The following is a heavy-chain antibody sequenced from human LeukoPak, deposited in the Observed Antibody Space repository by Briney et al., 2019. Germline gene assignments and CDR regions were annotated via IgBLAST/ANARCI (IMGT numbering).Heavy chain of an antibody. D-gene: IGHD2-15*01. CDR3: ARHAGYCTGGKCYSFYYFDY. J-gene: IGHJ4*02. V-gene: IGHV5-51*01. CDR2: IHPGDSDT. CDR1: GFTFTNYW. Sequence: GESLKISCQASGFTFTNYWIGWVRPTPGKGLEWMGIIHPGDSDTRYRTSFQGQVTMSVDESTSTAYLHWTSLKASDTAIYYCARHAGYCTGGKCYSFYYFDYWGQGTLVTVSS.